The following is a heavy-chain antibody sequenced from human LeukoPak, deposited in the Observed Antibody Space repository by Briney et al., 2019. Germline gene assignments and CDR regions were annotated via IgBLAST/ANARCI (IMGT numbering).Heavy chain of an antibody. D-gene: IGHD3-3*01. CDR1: GGTFSSYA. CDR3: ARSYDFWSGCWFDP. J-gene: IGHJ5*02. CDR2: IIPIFGTA. V-gene: IGHV1-69*01. Sequence: SVKVSCKASGGTFSSYAISWVRQAPGQGLEWMGGIIPIFGTANYAQKFQGRVTITADESTSTAYMELSSLRPEDTAVYYCARSYDFWSGCWFDPWGQGTLVTVSS.